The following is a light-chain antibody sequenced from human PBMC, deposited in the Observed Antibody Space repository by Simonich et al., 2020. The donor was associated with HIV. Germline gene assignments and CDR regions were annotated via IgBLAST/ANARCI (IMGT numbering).Light chain of an antibody. V-gene: IGKV4-1*01. CDR2: WAS. Sequence: DFVMTQSPDSLPVSLGERATLNCKSSQSILYSSNNKNYIAWYQQKPGQPPKLLIYWASTRESGVPDRFSGSGSGTDFTLTISSLQAEEVAVYYCQQYYSTPTFGGGTKVEIK. CDR1: QSILYSSNNKNY. CDR3: QQYYSTPT. J-gene: IGKJ4*01.